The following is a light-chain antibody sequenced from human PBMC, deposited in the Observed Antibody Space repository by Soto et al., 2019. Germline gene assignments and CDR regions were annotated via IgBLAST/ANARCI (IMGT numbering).Light chain of an antibody. J-gene: IGLJ1*01. CDR3: SSYAGTSND. V-gene: IGLV2-8*01. CDR2: EVN. CDR1: SSDVGGYNY. Sequence: QSALTQPPSASGSPGRSVAISCTGTSSDVGGYNYVSWYQQHPGKAPKLMIYEVNKRPSGVPDRFSGSKSGNTASLTVSGLQAEDEADYYCSSYAGTSNDFGPAT.